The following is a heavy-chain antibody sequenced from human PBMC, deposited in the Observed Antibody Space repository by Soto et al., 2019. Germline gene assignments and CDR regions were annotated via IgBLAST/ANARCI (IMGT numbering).Heavy chain of an antibody. CDR2: ISSSGSTI. D-gene: IGHD2-15*01. CDR1: GFPFSAFS. J-gene: IGHJ3*02. V-gene: IGHV3-48*02. Sequence: GGSLRLSCASSGFPFSAFSMNWVRQAPGKGLEWVAYISSSGSTIYYADSVKGRFTISRDNAKTSLYLQMDSLRDEDTAVYYCGREGGRHCSPSRCYHAFDIWGQGTTVTV. CDR3: GREGGRHCSPSRCYHAFDI.